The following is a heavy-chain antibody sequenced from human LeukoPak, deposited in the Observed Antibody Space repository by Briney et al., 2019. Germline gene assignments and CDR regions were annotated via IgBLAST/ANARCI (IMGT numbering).Heavy chain of an antibody. V-gene: IGHV4-34*01. D-gene: IGHD3-22*01. CDR2: INHSGST. CDR1: GGSFSGYY. Sequence: SETLSLTCAVYGGSFSGYYWSWIRQPPGKGLEWIGEINHSGSTNYNPSLKSRVTISVDTSKNQFSLKLSSVTAADTAVYYCARRARSYYYNSSGYYWVYYFDYWGQGTLVTVSS. CDR3: ARRARSYYYNSSGYYWVYYFDY. J-gene: IGHJ4*02.